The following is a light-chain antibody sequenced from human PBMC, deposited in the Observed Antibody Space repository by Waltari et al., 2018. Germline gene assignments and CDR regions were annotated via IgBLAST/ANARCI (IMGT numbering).Light chain of an antibody. V-gene: IGLV2-11*01. CDR3: CSYAGSYTLVV. CDR2: DVS. CDR1: RSDVGGYHY. J-gene: IGLJ2*01. Sequence: QSALTQPRSVSGSPGPSVTISCTGPRSDVGGYHYVSWYQQHPGKAPKLMISDVSKRPSGVPDRCSGSKSGNTASLTISGLQAEDEADYYCCSYAGSYTLVVFGGGTKLTVL.